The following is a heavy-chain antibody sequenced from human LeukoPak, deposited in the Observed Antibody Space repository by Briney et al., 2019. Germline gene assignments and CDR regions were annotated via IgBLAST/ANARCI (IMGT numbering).Heavy chain of an antibody. CDR3: ARDYYDSSGLDY. Sequence: PSEPLSLTCAVYGGSFSGYYWSWIRQPPGKGLEWIGEINHSGSTNYNPSLKSRVTISVDTSKNQFSLKLSSVTAADTAVYYCARDYYDSSGLDYWGQGTLVTVSS. D-gene: IGHD3-22*01. CDR2: INHSGST. V-gene: IGHV4-34*01. CDR1: GGSFSGYY. J-gene: IGHJ4*02.